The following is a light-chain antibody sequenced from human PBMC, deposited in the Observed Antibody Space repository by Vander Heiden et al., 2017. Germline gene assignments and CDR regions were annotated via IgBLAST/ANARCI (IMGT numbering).Light chain of an antibody. V-gene: IGLV3-9*01. CDR1: NIGSKN. Sequence: SYDLTQALSVSVALGQTARITWGGKNIGSKNVHWYKQKPGQAPALVIYRDNNRPSGIPERLSGSNSGNTATLTISSAQVGDEADYFCQVWDNGSVVFGGGTKLTVL. J-gene: IGLJ3*02. CDR3: QVWDNGSVV. CDR2: RDN.